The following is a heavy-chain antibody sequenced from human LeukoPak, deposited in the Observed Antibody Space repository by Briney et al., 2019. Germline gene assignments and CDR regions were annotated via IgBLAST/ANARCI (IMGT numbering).Heavy chain of an antibody. Sequence: GGSLRLSCAASGFTVSSNYMSWVRQAPGKGLEWVSVIYSGGSTYYADSVKGRFTISRDNSKNTLYLQMNSLRAEDTAVYYCARVYYGGNSGYFDYWGQGTLVTVSS. J-gene: IGHJ4*02. V-gene: IGHV3-53*01. CDR2: IYSGGST. CDR3: ARVYYGGNSGYFDY. CDR1: GFTVSSNY. D-gene: IGHD4-23*01.